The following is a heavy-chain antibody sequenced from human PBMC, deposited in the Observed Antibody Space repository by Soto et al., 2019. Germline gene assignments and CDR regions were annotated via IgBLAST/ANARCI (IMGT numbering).Heavy chain of an antibody. D-gene: IGHD3-22*01. CDR2: IKQDGSEK. CDR1: GFTFSSYW. CDR3: ARVIVVWYFDV. V-gene: IGHV3-7*01. J-gene: IGHJ2*01. Sequence: EVQLVESGGGLVQPGGSLRLSCAASGFTFSSYWMSWVRQAPGKGLEWVANIKQDGSEKYYVDSVKGRFTISRDNAKNSLYLQMNGLRAEDTAVYYCARVIVVWYFDVWGRGTLVTVSS.